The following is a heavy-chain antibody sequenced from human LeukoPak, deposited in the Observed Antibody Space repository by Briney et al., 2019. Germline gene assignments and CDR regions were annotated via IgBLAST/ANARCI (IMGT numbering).Heavy chain of an antibody. V-gene: IGHV3-30*18. CDR2: IPSDGSYT. J-gene: IGHJ4*02. CDR3: AKKKKDLRYGSGTDF. CDR1: GFNFNSHG. D-gene: IGHD6-19*01. Sequence: RSLTLSCAASGFNFNSHGMHWVRQAPGKGLEWVALIPSDGSYTYYADSVKGRFTISRDNSKNTLSLQMNSVRPDDTAVYYCAKKKKDLRYGSGTDFWGQGSLASVSS.